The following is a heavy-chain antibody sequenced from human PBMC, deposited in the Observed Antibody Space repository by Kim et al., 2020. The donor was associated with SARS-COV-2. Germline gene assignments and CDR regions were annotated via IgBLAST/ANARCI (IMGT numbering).Heavy chain of an antibody. D-gene: IGHD1-26*01. V-gene: IGHV3-23*01. CDR3: AKDEWELLRHYYYYMDV. Sequence: VKGRFTVSRDNSKNTLFLQMNSLRAEDTAVYYCAKDEWELLRHYYYYMDVWGKGTTVTVSS. J-gene: IGHJ6*03.